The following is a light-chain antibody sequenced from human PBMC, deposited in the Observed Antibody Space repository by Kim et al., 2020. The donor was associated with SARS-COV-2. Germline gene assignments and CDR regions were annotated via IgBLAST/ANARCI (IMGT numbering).Light chain of an antibody. CDR1: SSDVGGYNL. J-gene: IGLJ1*01. V-gene: IGLV2-23*02. Sequence: QSALTQPASVSGSPGQSITISCTGTSSDVGGYNLVSWYQRHPGKAPKLIIYEVSKGPSGVSNRFSGSKSGNTASLTISGLQAEDEADYYCCSYAGSTTFYVFGTGTKVTVL. CDR2: EVS. CDR3: CSYAGSTTFYV.